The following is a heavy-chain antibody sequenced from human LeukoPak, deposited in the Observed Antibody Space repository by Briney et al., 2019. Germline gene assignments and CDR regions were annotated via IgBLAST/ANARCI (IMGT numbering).Heavy chain of an antibody. Sequence: ASVKVSCKASGYTFTSYYMHWVRQAPGQGLEWMGIINPSGGSTSYAQKFQGRVTMTRDASTSTVYMELSSLRSEDTAVYYCARAFRRGYCSSTSCYELDYWGQGTLVTVSS. D-gene: IGHD2-2*01. CDR3: ARAFRRGYCSSTSCYELDY. CDR2: INPSGGST. V-gene: IGHV1-46*01. J-gene: IGHJ4*02. CDR1: GYTFTSYY.